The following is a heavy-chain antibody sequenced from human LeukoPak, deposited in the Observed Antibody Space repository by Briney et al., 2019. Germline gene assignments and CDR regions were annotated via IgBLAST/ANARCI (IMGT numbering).Heavy chain of an antibody. D-gene: IGHD6-13*01. CDR3: TLVAAGTDTFDI. V-gene: IGHV3-15*01. CDR2: IKSKTDGGTT. CDR1: GFTFSNAW. Sequence: PGGSLRLSCAASGFTFSNAWMSWVRQAPGKGLEWVGRIKSKTDGGTTDYAAPVKGRFTISRDDSKNTPYLQMNSLKTEDTAVYYCTLVAAGTDTFDIWGQGTMVTVSS. J-gene: IGHJ3*02.